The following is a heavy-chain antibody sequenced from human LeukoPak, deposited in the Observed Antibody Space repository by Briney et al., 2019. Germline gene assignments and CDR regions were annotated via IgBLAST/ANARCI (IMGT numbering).Heavy chain of an antibody. D-gene: IGHD1-26*01. CDR1: GASISHYY. Sequence: PSETLSLTCTVSGASISHYYWSWIRQPAGKGLEWIGRIYTSGSTNYNPSLKSRVTISVDTSKNQFSLKLSSVTAADTAVYYCASTSSGSYYPYFDYWGQGTLVTVSS. V-gene: IGHV4-4*07. J-gene: IGHJ4*02. CDR2: IYTSGST. CDR3: ASTSSGSYYPYFDY.